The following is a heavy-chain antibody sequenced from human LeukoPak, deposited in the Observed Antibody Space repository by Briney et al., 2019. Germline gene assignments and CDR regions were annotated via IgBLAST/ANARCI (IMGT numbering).Heavy chain of an antibody. J-gene: IGHJ4*02. CDR3: AKDFGVVTYYFDY. Sequence: GGSLRLSCAASGFTVSSNYLSWVRQAPGKGLEWVSVIYSGGSTYYADSVKGRFTISRDNSKNTLYLQMNSLRAEDTAVYYCAKDFGVVTYYFDYWGQGTLVTVSS. CDR2: IYSGGST. V-gene: IGHV3-53*01. D-gene: IGHD3-3*01. CDR1: GFTVSSNY.